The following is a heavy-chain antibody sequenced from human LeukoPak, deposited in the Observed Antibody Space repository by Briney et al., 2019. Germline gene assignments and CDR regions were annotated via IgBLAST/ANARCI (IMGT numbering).Heavy chain of an antibody. CDR3: AKTGSTVTALNWFDP. J-gene: IGHJ5*02. Sequence: GGSLRLSCAASGFTFSTNAMSWVRQAPGKGLEWVSGISRSGGSTYYADSVKGRFTISRDNSKSTLYLQMNSLRGEDTAVYYCAKTGSTVTALNWFDPWGQGTLVTVSS. CDR1: GFTFSTNA. V-gene: IGHV3-23*01. D-gene: IGHD4-17*01. CDR2: ISRSGGST.